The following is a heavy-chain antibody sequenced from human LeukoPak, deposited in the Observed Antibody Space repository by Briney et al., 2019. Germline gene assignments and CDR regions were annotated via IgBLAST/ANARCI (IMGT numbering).Heavy chain of an antibody. CDR2: INPKSGGT. Sequence: ASVKVSCKASGYSFTGHYMHWVRQAPGQGREWMGWINPKSGGTNYAQKFQGRVTMTRDTSISTAYMDMSSLRSDDTAVYYCARTGYSSGWITYYYYYYMDVWGKGTTVTISS. CDR1: GYSFTGHY. J-gene: IGHJ6*03. CDR3: ARTGYSSGWITYYYYYYMDV. V-gene: IGHV1-2*02. D-gene: IGHD6-19*01.